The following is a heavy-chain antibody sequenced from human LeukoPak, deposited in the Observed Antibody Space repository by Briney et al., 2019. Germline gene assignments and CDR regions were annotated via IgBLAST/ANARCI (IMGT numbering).Heavy chain of an antibody. V-gene: IGHV4-39*01. Sequence: SETLSLTCTVSGGSISSSSYYWGWIRQPPGKGLEWIGSIYYSGSTYYNPPLKSRVTISVDTSKNQFSLKLSSVTAADTAVYCCARLIYYYGSGSYFTVFDPWGQGTLVTVSS. CDR1: GGSISSSSYY. CDR2: IYYSGST. J-gene: IGHJ5*02. D-gene: IGHD3-10*01. CDR3: ARLIYYYGSGSYFTVFDP.